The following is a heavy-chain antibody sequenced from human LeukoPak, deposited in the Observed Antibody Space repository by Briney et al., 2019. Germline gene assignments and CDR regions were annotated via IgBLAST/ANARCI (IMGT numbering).Heavy chain of an antibody. CDR1: GYTFTGYY. J-gene: IGHJ6*03. D-gene: IGHD2-2*02. CDR3: ARDRSNREYQLLYTYYYYYMNV. Sequence: GASVKVSCKASGYTFTGYYMHWVRQAPGQGLEWMGWINPNSGGTNYAQKFQGRVTMTRDTSISTAYMELSRLRSDDTAVHYCARDRSNREYQLLYTYYYYYMNVWGKGTTVTVSS. V-gene: IGHV1-2*02. CDR2: INPNSGGT.